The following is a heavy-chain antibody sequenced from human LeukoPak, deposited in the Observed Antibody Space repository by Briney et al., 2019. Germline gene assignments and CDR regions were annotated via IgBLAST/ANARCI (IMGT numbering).Heavy chain of an antibody. J-gene: IGHJ6*03. CDR2: ISGSGGST. D-gene: IGHD6-13*01. Sequence: GGSLRLSCAASGFTFSSYAMSWVRQAPGKGLEWVSAISGSGGSTYYADSVKGRFTISRDNSKNTLYLRMNSLRAEDTAVYYCAKGGSSWFGDYYYYYMDVWGKGTTVTVSS. CDR3: AKGGSSWFGDYYYYYMDV. V-gene: IGHV3-23*01. CDR1: GFTFSSYA.